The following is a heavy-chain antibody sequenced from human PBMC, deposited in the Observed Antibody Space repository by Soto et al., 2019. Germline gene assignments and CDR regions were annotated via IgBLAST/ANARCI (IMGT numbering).Heavy chain of an antibody. J-gene: IGHJ4*02. V-gene: IGHV4-59*08. Sequence: SETLSLTCSVSGGSIISHYWTWIRQPPGKGLEWIGFIHYTGSTDYNPSLRSRVTISVDTSKNQFSLKLRSVTAADTAVYYCASMGYHYGSGSYPLDYWGQGTLVTVSS. CDR3: ASMGYHYGSGSYPLDY. CDR1: GGSIISHY. CDR2: IHYTGST. D-gene: IGHD3-10*01.